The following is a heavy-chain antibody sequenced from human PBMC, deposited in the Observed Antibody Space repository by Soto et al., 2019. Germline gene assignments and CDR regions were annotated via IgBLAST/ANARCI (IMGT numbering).Heavy chain of an antibody. CDR2: TSYDGSNK. CDR1: GFTFSSYG. CDR3: AKDKDSSGWYRYFDY. V-gene: IGHV3-30*18. Sequence: PGGSLRLSCAASGFTFSSYGMHWVRQAPGKGLEWVAVTSYDGSNKYYADSVKGRFTISRDNSKNTLYLQMNSLRAEDTAVYYCAKDKDSSGWYRYFDYWGQGTLVTVSS. J-gene: IGHJ4*02. D-gene: IGHD6-19*01.